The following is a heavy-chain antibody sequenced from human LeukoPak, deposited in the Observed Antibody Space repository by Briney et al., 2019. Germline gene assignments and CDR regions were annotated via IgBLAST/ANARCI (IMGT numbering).Heavy chain of an antibody. CDR1: GYKFIDHW. Sequence: GESLKISCKTSGYKFIDHWIGWVRQMPGKGLEWMAIIYPGDSDARYRPSFQGQVTISADKSITTAYLQWSSLKASDTATYYCARLVTPGVTRWFDPWGQGTPVTVSS. CDR3: ARLVTPGVTRWFDP. CDR2: IYPGDSDA. D-gene: IGHD1-1*01. J-gene: IGHJ5*02. V-gene: IGHV5-51*01.